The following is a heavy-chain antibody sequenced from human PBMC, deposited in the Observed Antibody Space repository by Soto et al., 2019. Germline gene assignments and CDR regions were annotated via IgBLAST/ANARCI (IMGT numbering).Heavy chain of an antibody. Sequence: ASLKVSCKASGYTFTRKAMKGVRQAPGQRLEWMGWINAGNGNTKYSQKFQGRVTITRDTSASTAYMELSSLRSEDTAVYYCARGYDFWSGYNWFDPWGQGTLVTVSS. V-gene: IGHV1-3*01. CDR2: INAGNGNT. CDR3: ARGYDFWSGYNWFDP. CDR1: GYTFTRKA. J-gene: IGHJ5*02. D-gene: IGHD3-3*01.